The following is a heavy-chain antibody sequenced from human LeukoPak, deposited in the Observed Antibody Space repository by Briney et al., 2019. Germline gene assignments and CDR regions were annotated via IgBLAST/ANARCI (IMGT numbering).Heavy chain of an antibody. CDR1: GFTFSSYG. J-gene: IGHJ5*02. CDR2: IRYDGSNK. V-gene: IGHV3-30*02. Sequence: SGGSLRLSCAASGFTFSSYGMHWVRQAPGKGLEWVAFIRYDGSNKYYADSVKGRFTISRDNSKNTLYLQMNSLRAEDTAVYYCAKGLFPPSYCGGDCPNWFDPWGQGTLVTVSS. CDR3: AKGLFPPSYCGGDCPNWFDP. D-gene: IGHD2-21*02.